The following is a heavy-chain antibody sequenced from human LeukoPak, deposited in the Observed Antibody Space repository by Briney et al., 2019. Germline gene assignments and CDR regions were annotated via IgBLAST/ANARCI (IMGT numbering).Heavy chain of an antibody. V-gene: IGHV3-30*14. Sequence: GGSLRLSCAASGFTFSSYAMSWVRQAPGKGLEWVAVISYDGSNKYYADSVKGRFTISRDNSKNTLYLQMNSLRAEDTAVYYCARAPRGPWSSLVLDYWGQGTLVTVSS. CDR1: GFTFSSYA. J-gene: IGHJ4*02. CDR2: ISYDGSNK. D-gene: IGHD6-13*01. CDR3: ARAPRGPWSSLVLDY.